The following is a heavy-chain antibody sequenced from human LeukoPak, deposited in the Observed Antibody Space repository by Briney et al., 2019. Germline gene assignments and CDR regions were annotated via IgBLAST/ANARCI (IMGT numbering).Heavy chain of an antibody. CDR2: IYYSGST. CDR3: ARAQRITIFGVVKNWFDP. CDR1: GGSIVGYY. Sequence: SETLSLTCTVSGGSIVGYYWSWIRKPPGKGLEWIGYIYYSGSTNYNPSLKSRVTISVDTSKNQFSLKLSSVTAADTAVYYCARAQRITIFGVVKNWFDPWGQGTLVTVSS. V-gene: IGHV4-59*01. D-gene: IGHD3-3*01. J-gene: IGHJ5*02.